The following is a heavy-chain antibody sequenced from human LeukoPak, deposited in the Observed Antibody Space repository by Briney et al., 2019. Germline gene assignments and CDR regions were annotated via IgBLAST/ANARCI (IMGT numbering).Heavy chain of an antibody. D-gene: IGHD6-19*01. CDR3: ARGYSSGWFNWFDP. Sequence: SETLSLTCTVSGGSISSYYWSWIRQPAGKGLEWIGRIYTSGSTNYNPSLKSRVTMSVDTSKNQFSLKLSSVTAADTAVYYCARGYSSGWFNWFDPWGQGTLVTVSS. CDR1: GGSISSYY. CDR2: IYTSGST. J-gene: IGHJ5*02. V-gene: IGHV4-4*07.